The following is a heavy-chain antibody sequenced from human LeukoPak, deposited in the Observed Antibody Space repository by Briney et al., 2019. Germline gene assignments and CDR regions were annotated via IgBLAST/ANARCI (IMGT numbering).Heavy chain of an antibody. D-gene: IGHD6-13*01. CDR2: IYHSGST. Sequence: SETLSLTCAVSGGSISSGGYSWSWIRQPPGKGLEWIGYIYHSGSTCYNPSLKSRVTISVDTSKNQFSLKLSSVTAADTAVYYCARIRRITGYYYYGMDVWGQGTTVTVSS. CDR1: GGSISSGGYS. V-gene: IGHV4-30-2*01. CDR3: ARIRRITGYYYYGMDV. J-gene: IGHJ6*02.